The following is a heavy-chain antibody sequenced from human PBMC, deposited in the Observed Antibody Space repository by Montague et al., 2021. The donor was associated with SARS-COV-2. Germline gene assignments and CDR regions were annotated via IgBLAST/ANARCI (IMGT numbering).Heavy chain of an antibody. CDR3: AGVEFFYYGSGNYYRSALDD. V-gene: IGHV4-34*12. Sequence: SETLSLTCHVYGASFSGYYWSWVRQSPGKGLEWIGEVIHSGTTNYNPSLKGRVTISIDSSNDRFSLRLTSLTAAATGVYYCAGVEFFYYGSGNYYRSALDDWGQGTTVTVSS. CDR2: VIHSGTT. CDR1: GASFSGYY. D-gene: IGHD3-10*01. J-gene: IGHJ6*02.